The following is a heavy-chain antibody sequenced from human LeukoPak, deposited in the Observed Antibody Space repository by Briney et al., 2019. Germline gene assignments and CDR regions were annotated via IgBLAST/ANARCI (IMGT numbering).Heavy chain of an antibody. CDR3: AKGSAVADINFDY. D-gene: IGHD6-19*01. CDR1: GFIFRNYA. Sequence: GGSLRLSCGASGFIFRNYAMSWVRQAPGKGLEWVSAISGSGSSTYYADSVQGRFTISRDNSKNTLYLQMNSLRAEDTAVYYCAKGSAVADINFDYWGQGTLVTVSS. V-gene: IGHV3-23*01. CDR2: ISGSGSST. J-gene: IGHJ4*02.